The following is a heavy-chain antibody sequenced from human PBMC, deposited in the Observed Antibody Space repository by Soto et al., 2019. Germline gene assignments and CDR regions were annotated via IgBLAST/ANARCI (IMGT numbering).Heavy chain of an antibody. J-gene: IGHJ6*03. V-gene: IGHV1-69*02. CDR3: ATQGLGYCSGGSCYARRAHHYYYMDV. CDR1: GGTFSSYT. CDR2: IIPILGIA. D-gene: IGHD2-15*01. Sequence: QVQLVQSGAEVKKPGSSVKVSCKASGGTFSSYTISWVRQAPGQGLEWMGRIIPILGIANYAQKFQGRVTITAAKSTSTAYMELSSLRSEDTAVYYCATQGLGYCSGGSCYARRAHHYYYMDVWGKGTTVTVSS.